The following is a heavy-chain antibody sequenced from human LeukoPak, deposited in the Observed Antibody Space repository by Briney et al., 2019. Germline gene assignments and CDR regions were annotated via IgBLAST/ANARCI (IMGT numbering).Heavy chain of an antibody. Sequence: PGGSLRLSCAASGFTFSRLGMQWVRQAPGKGLKWVAVIHNDGTMGQYADSVKGRFTISNDFSRNTLYLQMNSLRDDDTAVYYCAKEGDEFRGYLDVWGKGTTVTVSS. CDR3: AKEGDEFRGYLDV. V-gene: IGHV3-30*02. CDR1: GFTFSRLG. CDR2: IHNDGTMG. D-gene: IGHD3-16*01. J-gene: IGHJ6*04.